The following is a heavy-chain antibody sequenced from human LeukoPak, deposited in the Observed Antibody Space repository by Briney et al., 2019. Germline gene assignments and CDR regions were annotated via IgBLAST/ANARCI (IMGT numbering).Heavy chain of an antibody. CDR1: GSTFTSYA. CDR3: ARYSYGCDY. V-gene: IGHV1-3*01. Sequence: GASVKVSCKASGSTFTSYAMHWVREAPGQRLGWMGGINAGNGNTKYSQKFQGRVTITRDTSASTAYMELSSLRSEDTAVCYCARYSYGCDYWGQGTLVTVSS. J-gene: IGHJ4*02. D-gene: IGHD5-18*01. CDR2: INAGNGNT.